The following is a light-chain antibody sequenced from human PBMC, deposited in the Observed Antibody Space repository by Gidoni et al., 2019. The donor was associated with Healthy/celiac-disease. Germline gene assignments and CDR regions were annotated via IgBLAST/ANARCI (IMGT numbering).Light chain of an antibody. CDR3: SSYTSSGVV. V-gene: IGLV2-14*01. J-gene: IGLJ2*01. CDR2: DVS. Sequence: QSALTQPASVSGSPGQSITISCTGTSSDVGGYNYDSWYQQHPGKAPKLMIYDVSNRPSGVSNRFSGSKSGNTASLTISGLQAEDEADYYCSSYTSSGVVFGGGTKLTVL. CDR1: SSDVGGYNY.